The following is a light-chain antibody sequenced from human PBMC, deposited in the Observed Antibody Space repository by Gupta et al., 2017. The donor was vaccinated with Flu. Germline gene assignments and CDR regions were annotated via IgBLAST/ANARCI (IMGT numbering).Light chain of an antibody. V-gene: IGKV3-15*01. CDR3: QQYNNWPPIT. Sequence: ERATLSCRASQSISSNLAWYQQKPGQAPRLLIYGASSRATGIPARFSGSGSGTEFTLTISSLQSEDFAVYYCQQYNNWPPITFGQGTRPQIK. J-gene: IGKJ5*01. CDR1: QSISSN. CDR2: GAS.